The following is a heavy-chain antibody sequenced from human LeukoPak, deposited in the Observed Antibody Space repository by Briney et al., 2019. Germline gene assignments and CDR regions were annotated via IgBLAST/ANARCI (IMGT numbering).Heavy chain of an antibody. D-gene: IGHD2-15*01. CDR3: ARLGGRYRYYFDY. J-gene: IGHJ4*02. Sequence: SETLSLTCTVSGGSISSGDYYWSWIRQPPGEGLEWIGYIYYSGSTNYNPSLKSRVTISVDTSKNQFSLKLSSVTAADTAVYYCARLGGRYRYYFDYWGQGTLVTVSS. V-gene: IGHV4-30-4*01. CDR1: GGSISSGDYY. CDR2: IYYSGST.